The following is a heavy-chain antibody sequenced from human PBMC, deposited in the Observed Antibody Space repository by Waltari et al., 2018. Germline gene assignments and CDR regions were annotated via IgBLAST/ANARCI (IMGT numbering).Heavy chain of an antibody. D-gene: IGHD6-25*01. CDR1: GLTGVNNY. Sequence: VKLVECGGGLVQPGGSVLVSRAASGLTGVNNYMSWVRQSPGKVLELISLIYSSGSTYYAVSVKGRFTISRDNSKNTLYLQMNSLRSADTAVYFCARDPPGVAAAGPGRGWGQGNLVTGSS. CDR3: ARDPPGVAAAGPGRG. J-gene: IGHJ4*02. V-gene: IGHV3-66*02. CDR2: IYSSGST.